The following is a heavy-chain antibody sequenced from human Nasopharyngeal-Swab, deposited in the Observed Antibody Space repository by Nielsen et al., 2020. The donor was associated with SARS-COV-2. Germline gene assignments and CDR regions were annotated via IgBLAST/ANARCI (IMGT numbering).Heavy chain of an antibody. CDR1: GFTFSSYA. D-gene: IGHD2-21*01. CDR2: ISGSGGST. CDR3: ARVPALIPYSYYGMDV. J-gene: IGHJ6*02. V-gene: IGHV3-23*01. Sequence: GESLKISCAASGFTFSSYAMSWVRQAPGKGLEWVSAISGSGGSTYYADSVKGRFTISRDNSKNTLYLQMNSPRAEDTAVYYCARVPALIPYSYYGMDVWGQGTTVTVSS.